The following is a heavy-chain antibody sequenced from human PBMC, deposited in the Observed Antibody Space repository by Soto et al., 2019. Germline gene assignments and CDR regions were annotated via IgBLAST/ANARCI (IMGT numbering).Heavy chain of an antibody. CDR1: GGSFSGYY. CDR3: ARDKITGLFDY. D-gene: IGHD2-8*02. CDR2: INHSGST. Sequence: SETLSLTCAVDGGSFSGYYWTWFRQPPGTGLEWIGEINHSGSTNYNPSLKSRVTISVDTSKNQFSLKLTSVTAADTAVYYCARDKITGLFDYWGQGTLVTVS. J-gene: IGHJ4*02. V-gene: IGHV4-34*01.